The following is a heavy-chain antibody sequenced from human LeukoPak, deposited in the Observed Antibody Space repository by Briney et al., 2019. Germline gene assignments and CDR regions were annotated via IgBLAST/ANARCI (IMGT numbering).Heavy chain of an antibody. CDR2: IWYDGSNK. D-gene: IGHD3-22*01. Sequence: GGSLRLSCAASGFTFSSYGMHWVRQAPGKGLEWVAVIWYDGSNKYYADSVKGRFTISRDNFKNTLYLQMNSMRAEGTAVYYFSRGFYDSSAYYPYYFDYWGQGTLVTVSS. V-gene: IGHV3-33*01. CDR3: SRGFYDSSAYYPYYFDY. J-gene: IGHJ4*02. CDR1: GFTFSSYG.